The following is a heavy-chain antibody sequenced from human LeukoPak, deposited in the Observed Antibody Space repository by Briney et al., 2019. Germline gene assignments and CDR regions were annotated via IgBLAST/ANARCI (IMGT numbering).Heavy chain of an antibody. Sequence: PGGSLRLSCAASGFTFSSYWMHWVRQAPGKGLVWVSRINTDGSFTTYADSVQGRFTISRDTAKNTLFLQMNSLRAEDTAVYYCAREARVGGALQYWGQGTLATVSS. CDR3: AREARVGGALQY. J-gene: IGHJ4*02. V-gene: IGHV3-74*01. CDR1: GFTFSSYW. CDR2: INTDGSFT. D-gene: IGHD1-26*01.